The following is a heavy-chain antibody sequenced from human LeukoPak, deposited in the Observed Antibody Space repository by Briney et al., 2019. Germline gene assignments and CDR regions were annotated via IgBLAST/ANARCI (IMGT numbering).Heavy chain of an antibody. CDR1: GFTFSSYS. Sequence: PGGSLRLSCAASGFTFSSYSMNWVRQAPGKGLEWVSSISSSSSYIYYADSVKGRFTISRDNAKNSLYLQMNSLRAEDTAVYYCARDSSRPDIVTNWFDPWGQGTLVTVSS. CDR2: ISSSSSYI. D-gene: IGHD2-15*01. J-gene: IGHJ5*02. V-gene: IGHV3-21*01. CDR3: ARDSSRPDIVTNWFDP.